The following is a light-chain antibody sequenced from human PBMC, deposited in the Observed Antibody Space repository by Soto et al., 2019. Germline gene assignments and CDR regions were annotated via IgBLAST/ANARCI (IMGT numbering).Light chain of an antibody. Sequence: EIVLTQSPATLSSSPGERATLSCRASQTVSSRLSWYQHKPGQAPRLLIYDSSKRATGIPARFSGSGSGTEFTLTISSLEPEDLAVYYFQQRGTFATGTKVDI. J-gene: IGKJ3*01. CDR1: QTVSSR. V-gene: IGKV3-11*01. CDR2: DSS. CDR3: QQRGT.